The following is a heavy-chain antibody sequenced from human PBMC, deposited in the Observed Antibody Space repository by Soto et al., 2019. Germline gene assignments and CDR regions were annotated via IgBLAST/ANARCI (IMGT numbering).Heavy chain of an antibody. D-gene: IGHD3-9*01. V-gene: IGHV1-69*13. Sequence: SVKVSCKASGGTFSSYAISWVRQAPGQGLEWMGGIIPIFGTANYAQKFQGRVTITADESTSTAYMELSSLRSEDTAVYYCTCWAILTGYYLRASLDYWGQGTLVSVS. CDR3: TCWAILTGYYLRASLDY. CDR1: GGTFSSYA. CDR2: IIPIFGTA. J-gene: IGHJ4*02.